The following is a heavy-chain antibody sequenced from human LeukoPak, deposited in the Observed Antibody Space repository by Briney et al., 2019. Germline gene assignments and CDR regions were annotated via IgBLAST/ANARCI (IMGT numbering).Heavy chain of an antibody. CDR2: ISSSGSTI. D-gene: IGHD3-3*01. J-gene: IGHJ6*03. CDR3: ARMYGSIFGVVIKTYYYYYMDV. Sequence: GGSLRLSCAASGFTFSSYAMSWIRQAPGKGLEWVSYISSSGSTIYYADSVKGRFTISRDNAKNSLYLQMNSLRAEDTAVYYCARMYGSIFGVVIKTYYYYYMDVWGKGTTVTVSS. V-gene: IGHV3-11*04. CDR1: GFTFSSYA.